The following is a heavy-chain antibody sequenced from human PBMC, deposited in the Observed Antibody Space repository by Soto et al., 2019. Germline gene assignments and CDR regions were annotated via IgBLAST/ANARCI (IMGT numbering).Heavy chain of an antibody. CDR3: ATEVGFYGDYSLDLDY. Sequence: ASVKVSCKVSGYTLTELSMHWVRQAPGKGLEWMGGFDPEDGETIYAQKFQGRVTMTEDTSTDTAYMELSSLRSEDTAVYYCATEVGFYGDYSLDLDYWGQGTLVTVSS. D-gene: IGHD4-17*01. CDR2: FDPEDGET. V-gene: IGHV1-24*01. J-gene: IGHJ4*02. CDR1: GYTLTELS.